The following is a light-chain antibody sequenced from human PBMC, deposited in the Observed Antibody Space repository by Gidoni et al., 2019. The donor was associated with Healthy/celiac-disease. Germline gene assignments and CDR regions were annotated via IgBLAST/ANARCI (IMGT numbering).Light chain of an antibody. V-gene: IGKV1-5*03. Sequence: DIQMTQSPSTLSASVGDRVTITFRASQSISSWLAWYQQKPGKAPKLLIYKASSLESGVPSRFSGSGSGTEFTLTISSLQPDDFATYYCQQYGSFGQGTKLEIK. CDR2: KAS. J-gene: IGKJ2*01. CDR3: QQYGS. CDR1: QSISSW.